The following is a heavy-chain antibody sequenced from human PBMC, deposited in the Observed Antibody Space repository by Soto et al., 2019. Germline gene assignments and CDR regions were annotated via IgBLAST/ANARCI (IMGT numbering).Heavy chain of an antibody. CDR3: ARHLCYGDSGRYYYGMDV. CDR2: IYYSGST. CDR1: GGSISSYY. V-gene: IGHV4-59*08. Sequence: PSETLSLTCTVSGGSISSYYWSWIRQPPGKGLEWIGYIYYSGSTNYNPSLKSRVTISVDTSKNQFSLKLSSVTAADTAVYYCARHLCYGDSGRYYYGMDVWGQGTSVTVSS. J-gene: IGHJ6*02. D-gene: IGHD4-17*01.